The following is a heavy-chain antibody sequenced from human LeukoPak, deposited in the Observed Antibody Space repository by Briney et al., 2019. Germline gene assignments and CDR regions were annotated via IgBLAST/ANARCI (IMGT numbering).Heavy chain of an antibody. J-gene: IGHJ1*01. V-gene: IGHV3-43*01. Sequence: PGGSLRLSCAASGFTFDDYTMHWVRQAPEKGLEWVSLISWDGGSTYYADSVKGRFTISRDNSKNSLYLQMNSLRTEDTALYYCAKEDIVGVVAGRRRGYFQHWGQGTLVTVSS. CDR2: ISWDGGST. CDR1: GFTFDDYT. D-gene: IGHD2-15*01. CDR3: AKEDIVGVVAGRRRGYFQH.